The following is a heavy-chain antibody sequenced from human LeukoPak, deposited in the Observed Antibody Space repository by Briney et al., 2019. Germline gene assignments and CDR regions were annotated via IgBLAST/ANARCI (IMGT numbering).Heavy chain of an antibody. CDR1: GGSFSGYY. CDR3: ALPTQWELGRYYMDV. D-gene: IGHD1-26*01. Sequence: SGTLSLTCAVYGGSFSGYYWSWIRQPPGKGLEWIGEINHSGSTNYNPSLKSRVTISVDTSKNQFSLKLSSVTAADTAVYYCALPTQWELGRYYMDVWGKGTTVTVSS. CDR2: INHSGST. V-gene: IGHV4-34*01. J-gene: IGHJ6*03.